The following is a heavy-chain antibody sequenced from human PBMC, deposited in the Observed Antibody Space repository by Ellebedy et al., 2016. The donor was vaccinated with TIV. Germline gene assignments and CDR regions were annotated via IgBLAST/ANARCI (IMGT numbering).Heavy chain of an antibody. CDR3: ASTGKDTGTTDSHFDL. V-gene: IGHV3-33*01. CDR2: IWYDGSNK. Sequence: GESLKISCAASGFTFRSSGMEWVREAPGKGLEWVAVIWYDGSNKYYADSVKGRFTISRDNSKNTLYLQMNSLRAEDTAVYYCASTGKDTGTTDSHFDLWGRGTLVTISS. J-gene: IGHJ2*01. D-gene: IGHD4-17*01. CDR1: GFTFRSSG.